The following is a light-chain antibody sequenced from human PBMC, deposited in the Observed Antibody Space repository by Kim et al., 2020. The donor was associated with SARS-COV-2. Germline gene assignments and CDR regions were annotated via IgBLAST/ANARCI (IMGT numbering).Light chain of an antibody. CDR2: GTY. Sequence: EIVLTQSPGTLSLSPGERATLSCRASQRVSSSHLAWYQQKPGQAPRLLIYGTYGRATGIPDRFSGSGSGTDFTLTISRLEPEDFALYYCQEYGTSPRYSFGQGTKLEI. CDR1: QRVSSSH. CDR3: QEYGTSPRYS. J-gene: IGKJ2*03. V-gene: IGKV3-20*01.